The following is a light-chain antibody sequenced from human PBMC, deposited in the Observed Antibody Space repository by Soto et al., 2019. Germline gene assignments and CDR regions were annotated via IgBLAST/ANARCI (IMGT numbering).Light chain of an antibody. Sequence: EIAVTQSPATLSLSPGKRATLSCRARQNVSTNLAWYQQKPGQAPRLLIYYASTRATGIPDRFSGSGSGTEFTLTISSLQSEDFAVYYCQQYGSSLALTFGGGTKVDIK. J-gene: IGKJ4*01. CDR3: QQYGSSLALT. CDR1: QNVSTN. V-gene: IGKV3-15*01. CDR2: YAS.